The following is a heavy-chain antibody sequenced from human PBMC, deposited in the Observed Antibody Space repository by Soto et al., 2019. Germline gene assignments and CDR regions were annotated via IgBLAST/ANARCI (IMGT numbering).Heavy chain of an antibody. D-gene: IGHD2-2*01. CDR3: ALSRHSLTYCSSTSCYDAPPYY. J-gene: IGHJ4*02. V-gene: IGHV3-23*01. Sequence: GGSLRLSCAASGFTFSSYAMSWVRQAPGKGLEWVSAISGSGGSTYYADSVKGRFTISRDNSKNTLYLQMNSLRAEDTAVYYCALSRHSLTYCSSTSCYDAPPYYWGQGTLVTVSS. CDR1: GFTFSSYA. CDR2: ISGSGGST.